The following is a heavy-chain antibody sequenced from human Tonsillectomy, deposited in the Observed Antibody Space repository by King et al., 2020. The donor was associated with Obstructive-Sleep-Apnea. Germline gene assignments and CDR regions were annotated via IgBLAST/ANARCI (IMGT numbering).Heavy chain of an antibody. Sequence: QLVQSGAEVKKPGSSVEVSCKASGGTFSSYAINWVRQGPGQGLEWMGGICPIVGIVNYAQKFQGRVTITADKSTSTAYVELSSLRSEDTAVYYCARTKSEFPTYYFDYWGQGTLLTVSS. V-gene: IGHV1-69*04. J-gene: IGHJ4*02. CDR2: ICPIVGIV. CDR3: ARTKSEFPTYYFDY. D-gene: IGHD2/OR15-2a*01. CDR1: GGTFSSYA.